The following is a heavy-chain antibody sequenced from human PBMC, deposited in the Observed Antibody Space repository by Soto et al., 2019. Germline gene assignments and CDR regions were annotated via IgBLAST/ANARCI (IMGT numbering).Heavy chain of an antibody. J-gene: IGHJ4*02. CDR3: ARKNSYGHGGFDH. V-gene: IGHV2-70*01. CDR1: GFSPSSSGMC. Sequence: SGPTLVNPTQTLTLTCSFSGFSPSSSGMCVSWIRQPPGKALEWLALIDWEEEEYYSPSLKTRVTISKDTSKDQVVLTMTNMDPVDTATYFCARKNSYGHGGFDHWGQGTRVTVSS. CDR2: IDWEEEE. D-gene: IGHD5-18*01.